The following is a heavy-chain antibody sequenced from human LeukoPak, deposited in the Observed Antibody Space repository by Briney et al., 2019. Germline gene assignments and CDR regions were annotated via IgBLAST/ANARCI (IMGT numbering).Heavy chain of an antibody. CDR3: ARGNGGKLEAFDI. Sequence: GASVKVSCKASGGTFSSYAISWVRQAPGQGLEWMGRIIPIFGIANYAQKFQGRVTITADKSTSTAYMELSSLRSEDTAVYYCARGNGGKLEAFDIWGQGTMVTVSS. CDR2: IIPIFGIA. CDR1: GGTFSSYA. D-gene: IGHD4-23*01. V-gene: IGHV1-69*04. J-gene: IGHJ3*02.